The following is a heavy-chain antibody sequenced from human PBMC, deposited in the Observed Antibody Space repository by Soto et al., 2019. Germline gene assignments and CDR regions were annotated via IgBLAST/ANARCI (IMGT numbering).Heavy chain of an antibody. CDR2: INPNSGGT. Sequence: GSVKVSCKASGYTFTGYYMHWVRQAPGQGLEWMGWINPNSGGTNYAQKFQGRVTMTRDTSISTAYMELSRLRSDDTAVYYCARYPIVVVPAAENNWFDPWGQGTLVTVSS. J-gene: IGHJ5*02. V-gene: IGHV1-2*02. CDR3: ARYPIVVVPAAENNWFDP. D-gene: IGHD2-2*01. CDR1: GYTFTGYY.